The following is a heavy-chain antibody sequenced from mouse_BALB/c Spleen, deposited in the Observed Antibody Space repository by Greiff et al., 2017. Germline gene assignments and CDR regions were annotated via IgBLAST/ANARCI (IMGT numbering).Heavy chain of an antibody. CDR2: IDPANGNT. CDR1: GFNIKDTY. J-gene: IGHJ3*01. CDR3: ARGDSFSY. Sequence: VQLQQSGAELVKPGASVKLSCTASGFNIKDTYMHWVKQRPEQGLEWIGRIDPANGNTKYDPKFQGKATITADTSSNTAYLRLSSLTSEDTAVYYCARGDSFSYWGQGTLVTVSA. D-gene: IGHD3-3*01. V-gene: IGHV14-3*02.